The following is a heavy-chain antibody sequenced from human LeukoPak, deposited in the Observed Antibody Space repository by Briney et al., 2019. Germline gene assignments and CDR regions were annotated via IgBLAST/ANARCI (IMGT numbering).Heavy chain of an antibody. D-gene: IGHD6-19*01. CDR3: ARPLDAVAGTSSDY. V-gene: IGHV5-51*01. Sequence: GESLKISCKGSGYSFTTYWIGWVRQMPGKGLEWMGVIYPGDSDTGYSPSFQGQVTISADKSISTAYLQWSSLKASDTAMYYCARPLDAVAGTSSDYWGQGTLVTVSS. J-gene: IGHJ4*02. CDR2: IYPGDSDT. CDR1: GYSFTTYW.